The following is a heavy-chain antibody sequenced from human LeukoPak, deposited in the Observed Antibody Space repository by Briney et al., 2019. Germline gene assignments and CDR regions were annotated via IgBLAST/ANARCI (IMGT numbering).Heavy chain of an antibody. D-gene: IGHD6-19*01. V-gene: IGHV3-30*18. CDR1: GFTFSSYG. CDR2: ISYDGSNK. J-gene: IGHJ6*02. Sequence: GRSLRLSCAASGFTFSSYGMHWVRQAPGKGLEWMAVISYDGSNKYYADSVKGRFTISRDNSKNTLYLQMNSLRAEDTAVYYCAKDEGIAVLYYYGMDVWGQGTTVTVSS. CDR3: AKDEGIAVLYYYGMDV.